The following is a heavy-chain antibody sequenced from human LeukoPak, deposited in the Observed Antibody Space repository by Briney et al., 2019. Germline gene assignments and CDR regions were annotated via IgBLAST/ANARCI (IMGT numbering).Heavy chain of an antibody. CDR3: ARAGGYCSGGSCTEPYTWFDH. J-gene: IGHJ5*02. CDR1: GGSISSYY. CDR2: IYYSGST. Sequence: PSETLSLTCTVSGGSISSYYWSWIRQPPGKGLEWIGYIYYSGSTNYNPSLKSRVNIPVDTSKNQFSPKLSSVTAAYTAVYYCARAGGYCSGGSCTEPYTWFDHWGQGTLVTVSS. D-gene: IGHD2-15*01. V-gene: IGHV4-59*01.